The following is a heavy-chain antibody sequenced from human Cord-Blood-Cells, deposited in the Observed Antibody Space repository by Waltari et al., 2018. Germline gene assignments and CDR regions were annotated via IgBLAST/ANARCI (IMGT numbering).Heavy chain of an antibody. V-gene: IGHV4-34*01. CDR2: INHSGST. CDR3: ARGLGIYAFDI. Sequence: QVQLLQWGAGLLKPSETLSLTCAVYGGSFSGYYWSWIRQPPGKGLEWIGEINHSGSTNYNPSLKSRVTISVDTSKNQFSLKLSSVTAADTAVYYCARGLGIYAFDIWGQGTMVTVSS. J-gene: IGHJ3*02. D-gene: IGHD7-27*01. CDR1: GGSFSGYY.